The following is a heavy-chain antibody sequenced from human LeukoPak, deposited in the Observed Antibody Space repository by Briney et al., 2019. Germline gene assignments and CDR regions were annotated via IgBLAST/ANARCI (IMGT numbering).Heavy chain of an antibody. V-gene: IGHV3-21*01. Sequence: GGSLRLSCAASGFTFSSYTMHWVRQAPGKGLEWVSFINSNSNFIYYADAMKGRFTISRDNAKNSLYLQMNSLRAEDTAVYYCARQGVAAARLGNDAFDIWGQGTMVTVSS. CDR1: GFTFSSYT. CDR2: INSNSNFI. J-gene: IGHJ3*02. CDR3: ARQGVAAARLGNDAFDI. D-gene: IGHD2-2*01.